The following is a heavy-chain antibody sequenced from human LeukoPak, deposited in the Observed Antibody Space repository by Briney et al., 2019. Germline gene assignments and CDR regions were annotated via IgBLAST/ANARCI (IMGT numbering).Heavy chain of an antibody. CDR2: INPSGGST. CDR3: ARDNSIGDRGWWFDP. D-gene: IGHD4-23*01. CDR1: GYTFTNHY. V-gene: IGHV1-46*01. J-gene: IGHJ5*02. Sequence: ASVKVSCKAPGYTFTNHYMHWVRQAPGQGLEWMGLINPSGGSTLYAEKFQGRIIMTRDMSTATDYMELSSLRSEDTAVYYCARDNSIGDRGWWFDPWGQGTLVTVSS.